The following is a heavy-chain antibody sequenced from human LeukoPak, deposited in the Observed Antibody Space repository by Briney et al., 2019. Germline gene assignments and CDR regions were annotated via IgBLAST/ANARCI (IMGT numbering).Heavy chain of an antibody. CDR3: AVPFYYDSSGYYN. Sequence: PGGSLRLSCAASGFTFSSYSMNWVRQAPGKGLEWVSYISSSSSTIYYADSVKGRFTISRDNAKNSLYLQMNSLRAEDTAVYYCAVPFYYDSSGYYNWGQGTLVTVSS. J-gene: IGHJ4*02. V-gene: IGHV3-48*01. CDR1: GFTFSSYS. CDR2: ISSSSSTI. D-gene: IGHD3-22*01.